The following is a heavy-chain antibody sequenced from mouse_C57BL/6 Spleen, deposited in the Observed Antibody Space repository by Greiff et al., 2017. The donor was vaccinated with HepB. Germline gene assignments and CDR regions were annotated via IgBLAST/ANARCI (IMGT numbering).Heavy chain of an antibody. J-gene: IGHJ2*01. CDR3: AREGALLRFDY. CDR1: GYTFTSYT. V-gene: IGHV1-4*01. D-gene: IGHD1-2*01. Sequence: QVQLKQSGAELARPGASVKMSCKASGYTFTSYTMHWVKQRPGQGLEWIGYINPSSGYTKYNQKFKDKATLTADKSSSTAYMELSSLTSEDSAVYYCAREGALLRFDYWGQGTTLTVSS. CDR2: INPSSGYT.